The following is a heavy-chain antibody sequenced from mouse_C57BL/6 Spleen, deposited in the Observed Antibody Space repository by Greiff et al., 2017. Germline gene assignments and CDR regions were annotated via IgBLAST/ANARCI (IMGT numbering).Heavy chain of an antibody. CDR2: IFPGSGST. J-gene: IGHJ3*01. CDR3: ARSIATVPSCFAY. CDR1: GYTFTGYW. D-gene: IGHD1-1*01. Sequence: VHLVESGAELMKPGASVKLSCKASGYTFTGYWIEWVKQRPGHGLEWIGEIFPGSGSTNYNEKFKGKATFTADTSSNTAYMQLSSLTTEDSAIYYCARSIATVPSCFAYWGQGTLVTVSA. V-gene: IGHV1-9*01.